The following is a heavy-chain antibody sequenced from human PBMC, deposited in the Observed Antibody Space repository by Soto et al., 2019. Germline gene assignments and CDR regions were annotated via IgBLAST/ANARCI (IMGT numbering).Heavy chain of an antibody. J-gene: IGHJ5*02. CDR1: GGTFSRYA. D-gene: IGHD3-10*01. CDR2: IIPIFGTA. Sequence: AGKLSWKASGGTFSRYAMSWVRQAPGQGLEWMGGIIPIFGTANYAQKFQGRVTITADESTRTAYMELSSLRSEDTAVYYCARDRVAIVRGVIITVNWLDPW. V-gene: IGHV1-69*13. CDR3: ARDRVAIVRGVIITVNWLDP.